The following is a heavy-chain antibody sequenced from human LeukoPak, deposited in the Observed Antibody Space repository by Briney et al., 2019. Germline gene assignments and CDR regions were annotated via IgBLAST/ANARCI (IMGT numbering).Heavy chain of an antibody. CDR1: GFTFSSHD. D-gene: IGHD5-12*01. V-gene: IGHV3-23*01. CDR2: ISGAGGTT. CDR3: AKDVMATTYRDAFDI. J-gene: IGHJ3*02. Sequence: QPGGSLRLSCAASGFTFSSHDMSWVRQAPGKGLEWVSYISGAGGTTYYADSVKGRFTISRDNSKNTMYLQMNSLRAEDTAVYYCAKDVMATTYRDAFDIWGQGTMVTVSS.